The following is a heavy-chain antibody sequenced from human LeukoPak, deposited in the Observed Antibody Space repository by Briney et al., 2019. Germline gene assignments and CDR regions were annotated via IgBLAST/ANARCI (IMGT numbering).Heavy chain of an antibody. V-gene: IGHV3-11*04. Sequence: PGGSLRLSCAASGFSFSDFYMSWIRQAPGKGLEWISYISRSGSTIYHADSVKGRFTIPRDNAKNSLYLQMDSLRADDTAIYYCTKDASRFFVDAWGQGTLVTVSS. CDR1: GFSFSDFY. CDR2: ISRSGSTI. J-gene: IGHJ5*02. D-gene: IGHD3-3*01. CDR3: TKDASRFFVDA.